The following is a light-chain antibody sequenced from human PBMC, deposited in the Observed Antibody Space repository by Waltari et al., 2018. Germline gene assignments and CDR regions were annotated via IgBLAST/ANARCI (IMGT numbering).Light chain of an antibody. CDR2: WAS. Sequence: DVVMTQSPDSLAVSLGERATINCTSSQSLLYSSRNKNYLAWYQQKPGQPPKLLIYWASAREAGVPDRIIGSGSWTDFTLTISSLQAEDVAVYYCQQYYATPYSFGQGTKVEIK. V-gene: IGKV4-1*01. J-gene: IGKJ2*03. CDR1: QSLLYSSRNKNY. CDR3: QQYYATPYS.